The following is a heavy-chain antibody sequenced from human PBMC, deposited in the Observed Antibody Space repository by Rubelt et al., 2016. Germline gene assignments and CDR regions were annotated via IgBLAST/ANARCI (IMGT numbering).Heavy chain of an antibody. J-gene: IGHJ4*02. D-gene: IGHD5-24*01. CDR3: AKDIRRDGYYFDY. V-gene: IGHV3-7*05. CDR1: GFTFSSYW. CDR2: IKQDGSEK. Sequence: EVQLVESGGGLIQPGGSLRLSCAASGFTFSSYWMSWVRQAPGKGLEWVANIKQDGSEKYYVDSVKGRFTISRDNAKNSLYLQMNSLRAEDTALYYCAKDIRRDGYYFDYWGQGTLVTVSS.